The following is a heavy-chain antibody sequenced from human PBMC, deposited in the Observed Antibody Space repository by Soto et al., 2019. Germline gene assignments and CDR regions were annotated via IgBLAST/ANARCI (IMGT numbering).Heavy chain of an antibody. V-gene: IGHV3-15*07. CDR2: IKSKTDGGTT. D-gene: IGHD3-22*01. CDR3: TTDRYYDSSGPDY. CDR1: GFTFSNAW. J-gene: IGHJ4*02. Sequence: GGSLRLSCAASGFTFSNAWMNWVRQAPRKGLEWVGRIKSKTDGGTTDYAAPVKGRFTISRDDSKNTLYLQMNSLKTEDTAVYYCTTDRYYDSSGPDYWGQGTLVTVSS.